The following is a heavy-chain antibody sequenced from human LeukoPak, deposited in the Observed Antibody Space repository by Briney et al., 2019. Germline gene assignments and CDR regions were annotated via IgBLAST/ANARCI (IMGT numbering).Heavy chain of an antibody. Sequence: ASVKVSCTASGYTFTSYDLNWVRQATGQGLEWIGWMNPNSGNTGYAQKFQGRVTLTRSTSISTAYMELRSLTSEDTAVYYCARDYGGNSGWFDPWGQGTLVTASS. D-gene: IGHD4-23*01. CDR2: MNPNSGNT. CDR1: GYTFTSYD. CDR3: ARDYGGNSGWFDP. V-gene: IGHV1-8*01. J-gene: IGHJ5*02.